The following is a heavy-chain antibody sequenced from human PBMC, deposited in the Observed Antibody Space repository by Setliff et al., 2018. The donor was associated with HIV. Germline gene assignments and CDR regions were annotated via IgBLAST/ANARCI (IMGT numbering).Heavy chain of an antibody. D-gene: IGHD3-3*01. J-gene: IGHJ6*03. CDR1: GGSFSGYY. CDR2: INHSGSA. Sequence: PSETLSLTCAVYGGSFSGYYWSWIRQPPGKGLEWIGEINHSGSANYNPSLKSRLTISVDTSKNQFSLKLSSVTAAVTAVYYCASSQGYDFWSGPTGYYMDVWGKGTTVTVSS. V-gene: IGHV4-34*01. CDR3: ASSQGYDFWSGPTGYYMDV.